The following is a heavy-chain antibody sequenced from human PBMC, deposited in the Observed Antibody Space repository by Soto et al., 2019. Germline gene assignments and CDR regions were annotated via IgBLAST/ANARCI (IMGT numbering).Heavy chain of an antibody. J-gene: IGHJ4*02. CDR1: GFTFSNYA. V-gene: IGHV3-23*01. CDR2: ISGSGGST. D-gene: IGHD6-13*01. Sequence: EVQLLESGGGLVQPGGSLRLSCAASGFTFSNYAVTWVRQAPGKGLEWVSTISGSGGSTYYADSVKGRFTISRDNSKNTLYLQMNSLRAEDTAVYYCAKAQGSSWYEIHYWGQGTLVTVSS. CDR3: AKAQGSSWYEIHY.